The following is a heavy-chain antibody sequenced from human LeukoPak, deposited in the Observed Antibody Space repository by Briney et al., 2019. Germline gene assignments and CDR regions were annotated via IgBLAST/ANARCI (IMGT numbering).Heavy chain of an antibody. J-gene: IGHJ4*02. V-gene: IGHV3-53*01. CDR2: VYSGGST. D-gene: IGHD3-16*02. CDR1: GFTVSSNY. CDR3: ALSRHGELRLGELSLNY. Sequence: PGGSLRLSCAASGFTVSSNYMSWVRQAPGKGLEWVSVVYSGGSTYYADSVKGRFTISRDNSKNTLYLQMNSLRAEDTAVYYCALSRHGELRLGELSLNYWGQGTLVTVSS.